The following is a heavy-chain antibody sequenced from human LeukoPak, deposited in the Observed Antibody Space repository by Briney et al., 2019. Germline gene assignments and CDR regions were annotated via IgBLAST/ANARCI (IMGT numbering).Heavy chain of an antibody. J-gene: IGHJ4*02. CDR1: GYTFTIYY. CDR2: INPRCGST. Sequence: GASVSVSYTASGYTFTIYYMHGVRQAPGQGGEGVGIINPRCGSTSYAQKFQRRVTMTRDTSTSTVYMELSSLRSEDTAVYYCASFADGYNYFDYWGQGTLVTVSS. CDR3: ASFADGYNYFDY. D-gene: IGHD5-24*01. V-gene: IGHV1-46*01.